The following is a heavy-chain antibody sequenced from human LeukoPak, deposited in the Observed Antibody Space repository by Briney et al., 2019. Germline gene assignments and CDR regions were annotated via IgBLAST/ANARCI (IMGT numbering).Heavy chain of an antibody. D-gene: IGHD3-22*01. V-gene: IGHV4-4*07. Sequence: KPSETLSLTCTGSGGSISSYYWSWIRQPAGKGLEWIGRIYTSGSTNYNPSLKSRVTMSVDTSKNQFSLKLSSVTAADTAVYYCARVSADYYDSSGYKELIFDYWGQGTLVTVSS. CDR1: GGSISSYY. CDR2: IYTSGST. J-gene: IGHJ4*02. CDR3: ARVSADYYDSSGYKELIFDY.